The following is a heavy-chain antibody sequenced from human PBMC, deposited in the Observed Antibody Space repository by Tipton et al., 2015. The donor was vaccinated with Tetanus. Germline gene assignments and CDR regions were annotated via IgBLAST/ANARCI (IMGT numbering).Heavy chain of an antibody. CDR3: ARVLDCSGVSCFSSLFDY. Sequence: TLSLTCAVSGGSISSVSDSWSWIRQPPGKGLEWIAYIHHSRTTFNNPSLKSRISISVDRSKNQFSLRLSSVTAADTAVYYCARVLDCSGVSCFSSLFDYWGQGTLVTVSS. J-gene: IGHJ4*02. CDR2: IHHSRTT. CDR1: GGSISSVSDS. V-gene: IGHV4-30-2*01. D-gene: IGHD2-15*01.